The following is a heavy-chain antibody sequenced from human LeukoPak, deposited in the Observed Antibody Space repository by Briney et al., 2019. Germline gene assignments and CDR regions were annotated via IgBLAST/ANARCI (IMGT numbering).Heavy chain of an antibody. V-gene: IGHV4-39*01. D-gene: IGHD1-1*01. CDR1: GGSISSSSYY. CDR3: ARLSWYKGNWSDP. CDR2: IYYSGST. J-gene: IGHJ5*02. Sequence: SETLSLTCTVSGGSISSSSYYWGWIRQPPGKGLEWIGSIYYSGSTYYNPSLKSRVTISVDTSKNQFSLKLSSVTAADTAVYYCARLSWYKGNWSDPWGQGTLVTVSS.